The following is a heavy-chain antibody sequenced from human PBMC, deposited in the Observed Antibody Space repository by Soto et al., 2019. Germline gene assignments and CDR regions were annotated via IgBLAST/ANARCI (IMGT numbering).Heavy chain of an antibody. D-gene: IGHD3-10*01. V-gene: IGHV3-23*01. CDR2: ISGSGGST. CDR1: GFTFSSYA. Sequence: EVQLLESGGGLVQPGGSLRLSGTASGFTFSSYAMSWVRQAPGKGLEWVSAISGSGGSTYYADSVKGRFTISRDNSKNTLDLQMNSLSAEDTAVYYCAKPFRWFGELLGWFDPWGQGALVTVSS. CDR3: AKPFRWFGELLGWFDP. J-gene: IGHJ5*02.